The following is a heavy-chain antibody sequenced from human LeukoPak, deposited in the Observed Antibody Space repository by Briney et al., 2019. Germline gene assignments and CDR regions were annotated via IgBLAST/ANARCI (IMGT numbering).Heavy chain of an antibody. CDR3: ARERWHCRVNCYSVYYYALDV. J-gene: IGHJ6*02. Sequence: ASVTVSCKGSGYTFTNYAVHWVRQAPGQRLEWLGWINPGNGDTKYSQNLQGRVTVTSDTSAATAYVELNSLTSEDTAVYYCARERWHCRVNCYSVYYYALDVWGQGTTVTVSS. CDR1: GYTFTNYA. CDR2: INPGNGDT. D-gene: IGHD2-15*01. V-gene: IGHV1-3*01.